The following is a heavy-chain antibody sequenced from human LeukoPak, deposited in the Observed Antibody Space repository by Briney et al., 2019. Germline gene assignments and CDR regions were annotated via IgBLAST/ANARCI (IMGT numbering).Heavy chain of an antibody. CDR3: ARDGDGLLWFGELLPYIDY. D-gene: IGHD3-10*01. CDR1: GFTFSDYY. J-gene: IGHJ4*02. CDR2: ISSSGSTI. V-gene: IGHV3-11*01. Sequence: GGSLRLSCAASGFTFSDYYMSWIRQAPGKGLEWVSYISSSGSTIYYADSVKGRFTISRDNAKNSLYLQMNSLRAEDTAVYYCARDGDGLLWFGELLPYIDYWGQGTLVTVSS.